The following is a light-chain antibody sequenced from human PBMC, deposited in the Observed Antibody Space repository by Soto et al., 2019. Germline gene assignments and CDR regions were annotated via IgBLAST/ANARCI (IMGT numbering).Light chain of an antibody. J-gene: IGKJ1*01. CDR3: QQYGSSPGT. CDR1: QSVSSCY. CDR2: GVS. V-gene: IGKV3-20*01. Sequence: EIVLTQSPGTLSLSPGERATLSCRASQSVSSCYLAWYQQKPGQAPRLLIYGVSSRATGIPDRFSGSGSGTDFTLTISRVEPEDFAVYYCQQYGSSPGTFGQGTKVEIK.